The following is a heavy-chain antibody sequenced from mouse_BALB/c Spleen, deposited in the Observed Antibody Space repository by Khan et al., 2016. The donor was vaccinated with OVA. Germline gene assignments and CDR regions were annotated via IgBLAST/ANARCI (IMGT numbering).Heavy chain of an antibody. CDR2: IDPFSGDT. Sequence: VQLQQSGPELMKPGVSVKISCKASGYSFTSYYIHWVIQSHGKSLEWIGYIDPFSGDTTYNQKFKGRATLTVDKSSSTAYIHLSNLTSEDSAVYYCTRHGYVAWFTYWGQGTLVTVSA. CDR3: TRHGYVAWFTY. J-gene: IGHJ3*01. CDR1: GYSFTSYY. V-gene: IGHV1S135*01. D-gene: IGHD2-2*01.